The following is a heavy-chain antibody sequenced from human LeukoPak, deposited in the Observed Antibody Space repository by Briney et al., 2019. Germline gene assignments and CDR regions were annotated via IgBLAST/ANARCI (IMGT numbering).Heavy chain of an antibody. CDR2: INAGNGNT. D-gene: IGHD5-24*01. CDR1: GYTFTSYA. J-gene: IGHJ4*02. CDR3: ARWLQVNGFDY. V-gene: IGHV1-3*01. Sequence: ASVKVSCKASGYTFTSYAMHWVRQAPGQRLEWMGWINAGNGNTKYSQKFQGRVTITRDTSASTAYMELSSLRSDDTAVYYCARWLQVNGFDYWGRGTLVTVSS.